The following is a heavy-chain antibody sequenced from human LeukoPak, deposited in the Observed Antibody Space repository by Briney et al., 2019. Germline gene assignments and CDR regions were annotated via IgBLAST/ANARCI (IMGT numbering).Heavy chain of an antibody. V-gene: IGHV3-23*01. CDR1: GFTFSSYA. J-gene: IGHJ6*02. CDR3: ASVGYCSSTSCYRLKDYYGMDV. CDR2: ISGSGGST. D-gene: IGHD2-2*01. Sequence: GGSLRLSCAASGFTFSSYAMSWVRQAPGKGLEWVSAISGSGGSTYYADSVKGRFTISRDNAKNSLYLQMNSLRAEDTAVYYCASVGYCSSTSCYRLKDYYGMDVWGQGTTVTVSS.